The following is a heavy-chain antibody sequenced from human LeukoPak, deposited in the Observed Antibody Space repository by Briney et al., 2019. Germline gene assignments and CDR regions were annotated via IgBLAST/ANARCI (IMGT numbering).Heavy chain of an antibody. Sequence: KSGGSLRLSCAASGFTFSRYSMNWVRQAPGKGLEWVSSVSSGSSFMYYADSVKGRFTISRDNAKNSLYLQMNSLRAEDTAVYYCARLSYYFDYWGQGTLVTVSS. CDR1: GFTFSRYS. CDR3: ARLSYYFDY. CDR2: VSSGSSFM. J-gene: IGHJ4*02. V-gene: IGHV3-21*01.